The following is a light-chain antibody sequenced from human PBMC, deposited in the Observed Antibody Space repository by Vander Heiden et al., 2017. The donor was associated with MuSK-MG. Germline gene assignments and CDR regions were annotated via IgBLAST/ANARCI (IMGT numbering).Light chain of an antibody. J-gene: IGLJ3*02. CDR2: EDN. CDR3: QSYDSSHVV. CDR1: SGSIASNY. V-gene: IGLV6-57*03. Sequence: NSMLSQTHSVWEPPGKTVTISCIRSSGSIASNYVQWYQQRPGSAPTTVIYEDNQRPSGVPDRFSGSIDSSSNSASLSISGLKTEDEADYYCQSYDSSHVVFGGGTKLTVL.